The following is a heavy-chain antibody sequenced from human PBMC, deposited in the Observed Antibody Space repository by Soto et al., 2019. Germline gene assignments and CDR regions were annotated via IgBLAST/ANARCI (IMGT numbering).Heavy chain of an antibody. J-gene: IGHJ4*02. V-gene: IGHV1-46*01. CDR2: INPSGGST. D-gene: IGHD1-26*01. CDR1: GYTFTSYY. CDR3: ARSLRNSGSYPRRYFDY. Sequence: ASVKVSCKASGYTFTSYYMHWVRQAPGQGLEWMGIINPSGGSTSYAQKFQGRVTMTRDTSTSTVYMELSSPRSEDTAVYYCARSLRNSGSYPRRYFDYWGQGTLVTVSS.